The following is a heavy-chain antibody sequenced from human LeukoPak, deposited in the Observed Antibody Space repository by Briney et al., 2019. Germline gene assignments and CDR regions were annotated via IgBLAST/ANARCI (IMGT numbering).Heavy chain of an antibody. J-gene: IGHJ4*02. Sequence: GGSLRLSCAASGFTVSSNYMSWVRQAPGKGLELVSVIYSGGSTYYADSVKGRFTISRDNSKNTLYLQMNSLRAEDTAVYYCASKTGYSSGWAAPFWGQGTLVTVSS. CDR2: IYSGGST. CDR1: GFTVSSNY. CDR3: ASKTGYSSGWAAPF. V-gene: IGHV3-66*02. D-gene: IGHD6-19*01.